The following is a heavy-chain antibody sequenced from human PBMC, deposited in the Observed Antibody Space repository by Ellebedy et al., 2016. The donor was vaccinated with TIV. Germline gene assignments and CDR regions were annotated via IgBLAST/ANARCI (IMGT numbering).Heavy chain of an antibody. CDR1: GFSLSNSF. J-gene: IGHJ4*02. CDR2: LTADGRSI. V-gene: IGHV3-23*01. CDR3: RPGHYSDA. Sequence: GGSLRLXXAASGFSLSNSFMSWIRQAPGKGLEWVSTLTADGRSIYFADSVKGRFTISRDNSKNTVYLQMNSLRSEDTAVYYCRPGHYSDAWGQGTLVTVSS.